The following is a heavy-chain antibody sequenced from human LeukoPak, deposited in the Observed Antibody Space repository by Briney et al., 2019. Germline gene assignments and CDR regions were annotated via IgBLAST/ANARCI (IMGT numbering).Heavy chain of an antibody. D-gene: IGHD3-9*01. CDR3: ARSYYDILTGYSRRELDY. J-gene: IGHJ4*02. CDR2: IYSGGST. V-gene: IGHV3-53*01. Sequence: PGGSLRLSCAASGFNVRNNYMSWVRQAPGEGLEWVSVIYSGGSTYDADSVKGRFIISRDDSKNTVFLQMNRLRVEDTAMYYCARSYYDILTGYSRRELDYGGQGTLVTVSS. CDR1: GFNVRNNY.